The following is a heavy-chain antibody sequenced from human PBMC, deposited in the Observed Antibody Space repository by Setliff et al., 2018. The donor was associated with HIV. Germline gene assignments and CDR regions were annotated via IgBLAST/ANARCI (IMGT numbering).Heavy chain of an antibody. CDR2: ISSSGTTI. Sequence: GESLTISCAASGFTFSNYEMNWVRQAPGKGLEWVSYISSSGTTIYYADSVKGRFTISRDNAKNSLYLQMNSLRAEDTAVYYCARPNYYDSSGSFDYWGQGTLGTVSS. V-gene: IGHV3-48*03. CDR3: ARPNYYDSSGSFDY. J-gene: IGHJ4*02. CDR1: GFTFSNYE. D-gene: IGHD3-22*01.